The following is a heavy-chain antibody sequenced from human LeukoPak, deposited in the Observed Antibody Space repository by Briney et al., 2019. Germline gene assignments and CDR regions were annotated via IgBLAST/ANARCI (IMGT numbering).Heavy chain of an antibody. V-gene: IGHV3-33*06. CDR3: AKEMIGSGWYYFNY. J-gene: IGHJ4*02. CDR2: IWYDGSNK. CDR1: GFTFSSYG. D-gene: IGHD6-19*01. Sequence: GGFLRLSCAASGFTFSSYGMHWVRQAPGKGLEWVAVIWYDGSNKYYADSVKGRFTISRDNSKNTLYLQMNSLRAEDTAVYYCAKEMIGSGWYYFNYWGQGTLVTVSS.